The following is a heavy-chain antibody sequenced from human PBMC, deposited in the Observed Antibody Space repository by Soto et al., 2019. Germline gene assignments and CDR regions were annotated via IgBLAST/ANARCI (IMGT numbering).Heavy chain of an antibody. V-gene: IGHV1-18*01. CDR2: ISAYNGNT. D-gene: IGHD3-9*01. J-gene: IGHJ6*02. CDR1: GYTFTSYG. CDR3: ARGVLDFDGVVPRLFYYYGMDV. Sequence: QVQLVQSGAEVKKPGASVKVSCKASGYTFTSYGISWVRQAPGQGLEWMGWISAYNGNTNYAQKLEGRSSMTTDTSASAAYVGLRSLRSDDTAVYYCARGVLDFDGVVPRLFYYYGMDVWGQGTTVTVSS.